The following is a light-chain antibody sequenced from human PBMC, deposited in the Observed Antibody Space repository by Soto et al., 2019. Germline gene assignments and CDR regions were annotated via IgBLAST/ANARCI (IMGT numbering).Light chain of an antibody. CDR2: GAS. J-gene: IGKJ4*01. Sequence: EIVMTQSPATLSVSPGERATLSCRASQSVSSNLAWYQQKPGQAPRLLIYGASTRATGIPARFSGSGSGTEVTLTISSLQSEDFAVYYCQQYNNLTLTFGGGTKVEIK. V-gene: IGKV3-15*01. CDR1: QSVSSN. CDR3: QQYNNLTLT.